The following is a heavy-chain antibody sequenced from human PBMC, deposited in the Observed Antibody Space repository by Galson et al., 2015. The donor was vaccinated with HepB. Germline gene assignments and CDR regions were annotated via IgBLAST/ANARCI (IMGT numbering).Heavy chain of an antibody. V-gene: IGHV1-3*04. D-gene: IGHD1-26*01. CDR1: GYPFTTSA. CDR2: IYTGSGNT. J-gene: IGHJ4*02. CDR3: VRGGYSGSLYSFDY. Sequence: SVKVSCKATGYPFTTSALHWVRQAPGQRLEWMGWIYTGSGNTKYPQKFQGRVTITRGTSARMIYMELYSLRFEDTAVYYCVRGGYSGSLYSFDYWGPGTLVIVSS.